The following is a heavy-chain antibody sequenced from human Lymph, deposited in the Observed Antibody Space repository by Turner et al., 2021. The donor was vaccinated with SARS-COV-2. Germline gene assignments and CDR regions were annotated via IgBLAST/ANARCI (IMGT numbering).Heavy chain of an antibody. V-gene: IGHV3-21*01. CDR3: ARDIPTTADYFDY. J-gene: IGHJ4*02. D-gene: IGHD4-17*01. CDR2: ISSGSSYI. Sequence: EVQLVESGGGLVKPGGSLRLSCAASGFTFSTYSMNWVRQAPGKGREGISSISSGSSYIYYADSVKGRFTNSRDDAKNSLYLQMNSQRAEDTAVYYCARDIPTTADYFDYWGQGTLVTVSS. CDR1: GFTFSTYS.